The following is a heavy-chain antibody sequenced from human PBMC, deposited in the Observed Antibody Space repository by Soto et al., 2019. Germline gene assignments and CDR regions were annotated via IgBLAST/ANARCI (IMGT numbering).Heavy chain of an antibody. J-gene: IGHJ3*02. D-gene: IGHD3-3*01. CDR2: ISSSSSYI. CDR3: ARDGVGFFGVVIIRAFDI. V-gene: IGHV3-21*01. Sequence: AGGSLRLSCAASGFTFSSYSMNWVRQAPGKGLEWVSSISSSSSYIYYADSVKGRFTISRDNAKNSLYLQMNSLRAEDTAVYYCARDGVGFFGVVIIRAFDIWGKGPMVTVS. CDR1: GFTFSSYS.